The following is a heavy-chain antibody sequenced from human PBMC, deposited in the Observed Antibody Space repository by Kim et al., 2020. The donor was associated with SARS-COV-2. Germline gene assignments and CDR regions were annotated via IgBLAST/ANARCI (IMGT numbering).Heavy chain of an antibody. CDR3: ARVRGYYDILTGYQNPLYYYYGMDV. D-gene: IGHD3-9*01. V-gene: IGHV4-34*01. J-gene: IGHJ6*02. Sequence: SETLSLTCAVYGGSFSGYYWSWIRQPPGKGLEWIGEINHSGSTNYNPSLKSRVTISVDTSKNQFSLKLSSVTAADTAVYDCARVRGYYDILTGYQNPLYYYYGMDVWGQGATVTVSS. CDR2: INHSGST. CDR1: GGSFSGYY.